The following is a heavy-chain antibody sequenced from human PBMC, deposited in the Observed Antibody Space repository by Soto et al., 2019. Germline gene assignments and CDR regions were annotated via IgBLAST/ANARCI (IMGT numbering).Heavy chain of an antibody. V-gene: IGHV1-3*01. Sequence: ASVKVSCKASGYTFTSYAMHWVRQAPGQRLEWMGWINAGNGNTKYSQKFQGRVTITRDTSASTAYMELSSLRSEDTAVYYCESVRLAKPSRKVDGQGYYMDVWGKRHTVPVSS. CDR3: ESVRLAKPSRKVDGQGYYMDV. D-gene: IGHD6-19*01. J-gene: IGHJ6*03. CDR2: INAGNGNT. CDR1: GYTFTSYA.